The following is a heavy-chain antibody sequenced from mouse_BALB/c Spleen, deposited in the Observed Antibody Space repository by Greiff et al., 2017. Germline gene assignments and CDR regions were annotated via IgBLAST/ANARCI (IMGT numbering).Heavy chain of an antibody. CDR3: ARLNYGSSYGADY. CDR1: GYTFTSYW. D-gene: IGHD1-1*01. CDR2: INPSTGYT. Sequence: QVQLKQSGAELAKPGASVKMSCKASGYTFTSYWMHWVKQRPGQGLEWIGYINPSTGYTEYNQKFKDKATLTADKSSSTAYMQLSSLTSEDSAVYYCARLNYGSSYGADYWGQGTSVTVSS. V-gene: IGHV1-7*01. J-gene: IGHJ4*01.